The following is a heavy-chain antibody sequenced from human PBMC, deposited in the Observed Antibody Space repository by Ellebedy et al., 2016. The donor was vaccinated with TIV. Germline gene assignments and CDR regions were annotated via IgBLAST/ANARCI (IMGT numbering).Heavy chain of an antibody. Sequence: GESLKISXAGSGFTFSSYAMSWIRQAPGKGLQWVSTISGTISGTAGDTYYADSVKGRFTISRDNSKNTLFLQMNSLTAEDTAVYYCAKDRNIITTTFDSWGQGTLVTVSS. CDR3: AKDRNIITTTFDS. J-gene: IGHJ4*02. D-gene: IGHD4-11*01. CDR1: GFTFSSYA. CDR2: ISGTISGTAGDT. V-gene: IGHV3-23*01.